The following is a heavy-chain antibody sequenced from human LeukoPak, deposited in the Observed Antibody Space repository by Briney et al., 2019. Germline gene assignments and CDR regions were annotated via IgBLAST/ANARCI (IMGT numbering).Heavy chain of an antibody. D-gene: IGHD3-22*01. CDR1: GYTPTELS. J-gene: IGHJ3*02. Sequence: ASVKVSCKVSGYTPTELSMHWVRQAPGKGLEWMGGFDPEDGETIYAQKFQGRVTMNEDTSTDTAYMELSSLRSEDTAVYYCATGPYYDSSGYPDDAFDIWGQGTMVTVSS. CDR3: ATGPYYDSSGYPDDAFDI. V-gene: IGHV1-24*01. CDR2: FDPEDGET.